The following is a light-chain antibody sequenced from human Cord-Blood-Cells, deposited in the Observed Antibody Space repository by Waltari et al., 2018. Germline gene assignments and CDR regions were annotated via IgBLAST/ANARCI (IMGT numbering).Light chain of an antibody. J-gene: IGLJ3*02. Sequence: QSVPPQPPSASGTPGQRVTISCSGSSSNIGSNTVNWYQQLPGTAPKLLIYSNNQRPSGVPDRFSGSKSGTSASLAISGLQSEDEADYYCAAWDDSLNGWVFGGGTKLTVL. V-gene: IGLV1-44*01. CDR3: AAWDDSLNGWV. CDR2: SNN. CDR1: SSNIGSNT.